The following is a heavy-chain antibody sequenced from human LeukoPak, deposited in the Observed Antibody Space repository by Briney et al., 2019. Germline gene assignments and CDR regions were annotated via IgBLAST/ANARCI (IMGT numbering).Heavy chain of an antibody. D-gene: IGHD1-1*01. Sequence: GGSLRLSCAASGFTFSSYAMSWVRQAPGKGLEWVSAISGSGGSTYYADSVKGRFTISRDNSKNTLYLQMNSLRAEDTAVYYCAKDTYQYNWNDVFYYYYGMDVWGQGTTVTVSS. CDR2: ISGSGGST. V-gene: IGHV3-23*01. CDR1: GFTFSSYA. CDR3: AKDTYQYNWNDVFYYYYGMDV. J-gene: IGHJ6*02.